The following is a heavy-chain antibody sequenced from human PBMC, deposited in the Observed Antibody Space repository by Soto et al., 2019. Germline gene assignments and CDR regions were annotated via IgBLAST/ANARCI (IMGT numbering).Heavy chain of an antibody. Sequence: SETLSLTCSVSGGSMNNYYWSWIRQPPGKEMEWIGYIYYSGSTNYNPSFRSRVTISVATSKDQFSLQLSSVTAADTAVYYCARGQIYTGAYYYYYLDVWGKGTTVTVSS. CDR3: ARGQIYTGAYYYYYLDV. CDR1: GGSMNNYY. CDR2: IYYSGST. V-gene: IGHV4-59*01. D-gene: IGHD1-26*01. J-gene: IGHJ6*03.